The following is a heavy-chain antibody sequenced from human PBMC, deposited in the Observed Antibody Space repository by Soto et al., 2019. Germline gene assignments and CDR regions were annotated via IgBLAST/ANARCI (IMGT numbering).Heavy chain of an antibody. D-gene: IGHD4-17*01. V-gene: IGHV1-69*13. CDR1: GGTFSSYA. CDR3: ARRTPDDYGDYAVDY. J-gene: IGHJ4*02. Sequence: ASVKVSCKASGGTFSSYAISWVRQAPGQGLEWMGGIIPIFGTANYAQKFQGRVTITADESTSTAYMELSSLRSEDTAVYYRARRTPDDYGDYAVDYWGQGTLVTVSS. CDR2: IIPIFGTA.